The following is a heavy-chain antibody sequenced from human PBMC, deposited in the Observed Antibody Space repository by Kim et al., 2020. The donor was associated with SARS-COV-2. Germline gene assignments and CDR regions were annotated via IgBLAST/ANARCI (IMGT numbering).Heavy chain of an antibody. J-gene: IGHJ4*02. V-gene: IGHV1-2*02. CDR2: GT. Sequence: GTNDAQKFQGRVTMTRDTSISTAYMELSRLRSDDTAVYYCARLGVWAFDYWGQGTLVTVSS. D-gene: IGHD3-16*01. CDR3: ARLGVWAFDY.